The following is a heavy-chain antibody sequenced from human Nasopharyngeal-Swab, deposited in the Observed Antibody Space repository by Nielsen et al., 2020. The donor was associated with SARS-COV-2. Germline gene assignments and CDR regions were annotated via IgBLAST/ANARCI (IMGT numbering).Heavy chain of an antibody. CDR2: IKQDGSEK. Sequence: VRQAPGKGLEWVANIKQDGSEKYYVDSVKGRFTISRDNAKNSLYLQMNSLRAEDTAVYYCARGPEVVAAPSRFDYWGQGTLVTVSS. J-gene: IGHJ4*02. V-gene: IGHV3-7*01. CDR3: ARGPEVVAAPSRFDY. D-gene: IGHD2-15*01.